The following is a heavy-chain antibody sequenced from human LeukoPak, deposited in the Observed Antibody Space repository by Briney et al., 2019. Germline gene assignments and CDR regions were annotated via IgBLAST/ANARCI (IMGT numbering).Heavy chain of an antibody. Sequence: ASVKVSCKASGGTFSSYAISWVRQAPGQGLEWMGGIIPIFGTANYAQKFQGRVTITADESTSTAYMELSSLRSEDTAVYYCARDVWTTMVRGGIVSFAFDIWGQGTMVTVSS. CDR3: ARDVWTTMVRGGIVSFAFDI. CDR1: GGTFSSYA. V-gene: IGHV1-69*01. D-gene: IGHD3-10*01. J-gene: IGHJ3*02. CDR2: IIPIFGTA.